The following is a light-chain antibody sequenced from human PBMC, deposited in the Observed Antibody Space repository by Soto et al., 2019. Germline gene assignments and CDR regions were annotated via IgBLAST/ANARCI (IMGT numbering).Light chain of an antibody. Sequence: EIVLTQSPDTPSLTPGGRATPSCGARQCVDSSYVAWYQQKPGLAPRLLKFDASSRANGIPDRFSGSGSGTDFTLTISRLEPEDFAVYYCQQFGSSLPITFGQGTRLEI. CDR2: DAS. J-gene: IGKJ5*01. CDR1: QCVDSSY. CDR3: QQFGSSLPIT. V-gene: IGKV3D-20*01.